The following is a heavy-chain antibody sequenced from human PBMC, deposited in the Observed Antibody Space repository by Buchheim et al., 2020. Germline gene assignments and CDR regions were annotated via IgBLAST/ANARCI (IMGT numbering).Heavy chain of an antibody. Sequence: QVQLVQSGAEVKKPGSSVKVSCKASGGTFSSYAISWVRQAPGQGLEWMGRIIPILGIANYAQKFQGRVTITADKSTSTAYMELSSLRSEDTAMYYCARDQSEGPPTSEGWFDPWGQGTL. CDR1: GGTFSSYA. CDR3: ARDQSEGPPTSEGWFDP. V-gene: IGHV1-69*04. CDR2: IIPILGIA. D-gene: IGHD6-6*01. J-gene: IGHJ5*02.